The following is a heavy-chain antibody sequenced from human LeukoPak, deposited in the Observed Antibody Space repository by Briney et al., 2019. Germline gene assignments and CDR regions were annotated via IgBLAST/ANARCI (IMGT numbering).Heavy chain of an antibody. J-gene: IGHJ4*02. CDR1: GYTFTSYD. Sequence: GASVKVSCKASGYTFTSYDINWVRQATGQGLEWMGWMNPNSGNTGYAQKFQDRVTMTRNTSISTAYMELSSLRSEDTAVYYCAREAPQYAAQEDYWGQGTLVTVSS. V-gene: IGHV1-8*01. D-gene: IGHD2-8*01. CDR3: AREAPQYAAQEDY. CDR2: MNPNSGNT.